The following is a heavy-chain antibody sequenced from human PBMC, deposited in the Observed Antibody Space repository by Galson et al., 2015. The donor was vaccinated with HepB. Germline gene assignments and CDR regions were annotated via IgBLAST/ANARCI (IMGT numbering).Heavy chain of an antibody. J-gene: IGHJ4*02. CDR3: ARDFPSTAGATPFDY. D-gene: IGHD1-26*01. CDR2: IKQDGSEK. Sequence: SLRLSCAASGFTFGSYRMSWVRQAPGKGLEWVANIKQDGSEKFYVDSVKGRFITSRDNAKNSLYLQMNSLRAEDTAVYYCARDFPSTAGATPFDYWGQGTLVTVSS. V-gene: IGHV3-7*03. CDR1: GFTFGSYR.